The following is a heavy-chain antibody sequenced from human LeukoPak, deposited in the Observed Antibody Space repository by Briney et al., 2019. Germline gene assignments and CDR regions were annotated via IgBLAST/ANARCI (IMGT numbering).Heavy chain of an antibody. V-gene: IGHV4-4*09. CDR3: ARRGTWFDP. J-gene: IGHJ5*02. CDR1: GGSFNSFF. CDR2: IYTSGST. Sequence: SETLSLTCTVSGGSFNSFFWSWIRQPPGKGLEWIGYIYTSGSTYYSPSLKSRVTISLDTSKNQFSLKLIPVTAADTAVYYCARRGTWFDPWGQGTLVTVSS. D-gene: IGHD3-10*01.